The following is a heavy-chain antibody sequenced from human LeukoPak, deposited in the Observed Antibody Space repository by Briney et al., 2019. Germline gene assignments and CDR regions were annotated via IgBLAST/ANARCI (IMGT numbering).Heavy chain of an antibody. CDR2: ISAYNGNT. Sequence: ASVKVSCKASGYTFTSYGSSWVRQAPGQGLEWMGWISAYNGNTNYAQKLQGRVTMTTDTSTSTAYMELRSLRSDDTAVYYCASARRLELSSSYYYGMDVWGQGTTVTVSS. V-gene: IGHV1-18*01. D-gene: IGHD2/OR15-2a*01. CDR3: ASARRLELSSSYYYGMDV. CDR1: GYTFTSYG. J-gene: IGHJ6*02.